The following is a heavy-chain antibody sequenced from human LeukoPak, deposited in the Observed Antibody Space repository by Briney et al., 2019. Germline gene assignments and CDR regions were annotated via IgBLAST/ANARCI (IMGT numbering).Heavy chain of an antibody. CDR3: ACIVVVVAATLPAFDI. J-gene: IGHJ3*02. V-gene: IGHV4-4*02. D-gene: IGHD2-15*01. CDR1: GGSISSSNW. Sequence: SETLSLTCAVSGGSISSSNWWSWVRQPPGKGLEWIGEIYHDGRTNYDPSLKSRVTISVDKSNNQFSLKLRSVTAADTAVYYCACIVVVVAATLPAFDIWGQGTMVTVSS. CDR2: IYHDGRT.